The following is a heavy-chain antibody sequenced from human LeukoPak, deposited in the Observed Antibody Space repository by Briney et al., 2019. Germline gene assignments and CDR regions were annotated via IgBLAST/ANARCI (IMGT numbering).Heavy chain of an antibody. CDR1: GFTFSDYS. CDR2: VNTVSSYI. V-gene: IGHV3-21*01. CDR3: ARLRRNSDRSDFFYYYDH. Sequence: GGSLRLSCAASGFTFSDYSMNWVRQAPGKGLEWAASVNTVSSYIYYADSMRGRFTISRDNAKNSLFLQMNSLRAEDTAVYYCARLRRNSDRSDFFYYYDHWGQGTLVTVSS. D-gene: IGHD3-22*01. J-gene: IGHJ4*02.